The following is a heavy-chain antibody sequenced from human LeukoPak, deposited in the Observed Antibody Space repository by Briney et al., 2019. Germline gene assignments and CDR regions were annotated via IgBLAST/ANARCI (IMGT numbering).Heavy chain of an antibody. CDR1: GFTVSSNY. D-gene: IGHD2-8*02. CDR2: ISGSGGST. J-gene: IGHJ3*02. CDR3: AKANPLLGSAFDI. V-gene: IGHV3-23*01. Sequence: PGGSLRLSCAASGFTVSSNYMSWVRQAPGKGLEWVSAISGSGGSTYYADSVKGRFTISRDNSKNTLYLQMNSLRAEDTAVYYCAKANPLLGSAFDIWGQGTMVTVSS.